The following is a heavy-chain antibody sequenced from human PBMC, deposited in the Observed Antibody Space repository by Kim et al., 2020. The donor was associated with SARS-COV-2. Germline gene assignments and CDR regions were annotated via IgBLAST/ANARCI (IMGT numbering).Heavy chain of an antibody. V-gene: IGHV3-33*01. CDR2: IWYDGSNK. CDR3: ARDLRIVGDQPGIFQH. J-gene: IGHJ1*01. Sequence: GGSLRLSCAASGFTFSSYGMHWVRQAPGKGLEWVAVIWYDGSNKYYADSVKGRFTISRDNSKNTLYLQMNSLRAEDTAVYYCARDLRIVGDQPGIFQHWGQGTLVTVSS. D-gene: IGHD1-26*01. CDR1: GFTFSSYG.